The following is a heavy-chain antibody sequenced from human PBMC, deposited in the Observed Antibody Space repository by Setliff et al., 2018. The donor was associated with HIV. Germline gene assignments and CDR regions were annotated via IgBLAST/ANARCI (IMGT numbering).Heavy chain of an antibody. CDR2: ISPDGTRN. CDR1: GFSVSTYW. J-gene: IGHJ4*02. V-gene: IGHV3-7*01. Sequence: GGSLRLSCAASGFSVSTYWMNWVRQAPGKGLEWVASISPDGTRNHCVGSVKGRFTASRDNAKNSLYLQMNSLRVEDTAVYYCAKDMASDLVHLFDYWGQGALVTVSS. CDR3: AKDMASDLVHLFDY. D-gene: IGHD3-10*01.